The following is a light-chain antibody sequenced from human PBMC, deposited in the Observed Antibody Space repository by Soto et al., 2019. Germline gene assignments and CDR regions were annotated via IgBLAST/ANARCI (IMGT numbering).Light chain of an antibody. CDR2: GAS. CDR3: QQHGSTPQT. Sequence: EIVLTQSPGTLSLSPEERATLSCRASQSVTSTYLAWYQRKPGQAPRLLIYGASSRATGIPDRFSGSGSGTDFTLTISRLEPEDFAVYYCQQHGSTPQTFGQGTKLEIK. J-gene: IGKJ2*01. CDR1: QSVTSTY. V-gene: IGKV3-20*01.